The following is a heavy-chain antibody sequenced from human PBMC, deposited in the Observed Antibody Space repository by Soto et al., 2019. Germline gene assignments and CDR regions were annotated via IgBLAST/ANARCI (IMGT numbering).Heavy chain of an antibody. CDR2: INPNSGGT. Sequence: ASVKVSCKASGYTFTGYYMHWVRQAPGQGLEWMGWINPNSGGTNYAQKFQGWVTMTRDTSISTAYMELSRLRSDDTAVYYCARDLPGHPGYGMDVWGQGTTVPSP. CDR3: ARDLPGHPGYGMDV. J-gene: IGHJ6*02. CDR1: GYTFTGYY. V-gene: IGHV1-2*04. D-gene: IGHD2-2*01.